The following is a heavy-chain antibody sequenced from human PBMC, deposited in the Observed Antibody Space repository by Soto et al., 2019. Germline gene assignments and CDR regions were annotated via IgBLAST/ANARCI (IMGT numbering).Heavy chain of an antibody. CDR2: INHSGST. V-gene: IGHV4-34*01. CDR3: ARELVVVVAATRLHYYYGMDV. Sequence: SSETLSLTCAVYGGSFSGYYWSWIRQPPGKGLEWIGEINHSGSTNYNPSLKSRVTISVDTSKNQFSLKLSSVTAADTAVYYCARELVVVVAATRLHYYYGMDVWGQGTTVTVSS. J-gene: IGHJ6*02. D-gene: IGHD2-15*01. CDR1: GGSFSGYY.